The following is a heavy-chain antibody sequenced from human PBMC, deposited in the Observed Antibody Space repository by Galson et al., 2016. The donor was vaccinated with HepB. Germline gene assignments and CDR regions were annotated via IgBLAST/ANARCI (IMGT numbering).Heavy chain of an antibody. CDR3: ARSDYFGSGNYEF. D-gene: IGHD3-10*01. V-gene: IGHV3-23*01. CDR2: ITSGDTT. J-gene: IGHJ4*02. Sequence: SLRLSCAASGFTFVNYVMNWGRQAPGKGLEWVSLITSGDTTYYADAVKGRFTILRDNSKNTLSLQMTRLRVEDTAVYFCARSDYFGSGNYEFWGQGSLVIVSS. CDR1: GFTFVNYV.